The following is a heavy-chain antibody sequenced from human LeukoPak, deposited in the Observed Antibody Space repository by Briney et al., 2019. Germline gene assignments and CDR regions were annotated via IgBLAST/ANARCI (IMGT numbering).Heavy chain of an antibody. V-gene: IGHV3-48*03. D-gene: IGHD4-17*01. J-gene: IGHJ4*02. CDR2: ISSNSSDI. CDR1: GFTFSSYE. CDR3: ARATTVTPYYFDY. Sequence: PGGSLRLSCAASGFTFSSYEINWVRQAPGKGLEWVSYISSNSSDIYYADSLKGRFTISRDNAKNSLYLQMNSRRADDTAVYYCARATTVTPYYFDYWGQGTLVTVSS.